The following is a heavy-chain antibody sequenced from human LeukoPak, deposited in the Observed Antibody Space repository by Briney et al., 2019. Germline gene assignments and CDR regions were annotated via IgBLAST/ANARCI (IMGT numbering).Heavy chain of an antibody. CDR3: ARDNQYNSDSSDYGGTNFDY. CDR2: IYPSGNT. V-gene: IGHV4-4*07. J-gene: IGHJ4*02. CDR1: GGSFSNHF. Sequence: PSETLSLTCSVSGGSFSNHFWSWVRQPAGKGLEWIGRIYPSGNTNYNPSLKSRVTLSVDTSKTQFYLSLSSVTAADTAMYYCARDNQYNSDSSDYGGTNFDYWGQGTLVTVSS. D-gene: IGHD3-22*01.